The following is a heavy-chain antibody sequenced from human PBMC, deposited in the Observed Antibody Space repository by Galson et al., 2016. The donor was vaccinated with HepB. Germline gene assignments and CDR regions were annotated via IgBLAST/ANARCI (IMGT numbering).Heavy chain of an antibody. D-gene: IGHD2-2*01. Sequence: SLRLSCAAAGFSFDFSSYAMSWVRQAPRKGLEWVSSISGRGDDTYYADSVKGRFTISRDNFKNTLHLQMSALRADDPALYFWVKAPHFSASWPRAFDYWGPGTLVTVSS. V-gene: IGHV3-23*01. J-gene: IGHJ4*01. CDR2: ISGRGDDT. CDR1: GFSFDFSSYA. CDR3: VKAPHFSASWPRAFDY.